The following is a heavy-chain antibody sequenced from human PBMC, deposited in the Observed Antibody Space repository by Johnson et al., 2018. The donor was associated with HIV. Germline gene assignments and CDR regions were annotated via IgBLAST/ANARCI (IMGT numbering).Heavy chain of an antibody. V-gene: IGHV3-30*04. CDR2: ISYDGRNK. D-gene: IGHD3-10*01. J-gene: IGHJ3*02. CDR3: ARDRGGPVRDDAFDI. CDR1: GFTFSSYA. Sequence: QVQLVESGGGVVQPGRSLRLSCAASGFTFSSYAMHWVRQAPGKGLEWVAVISYDGRNKYYADSVKGRFTISRDNAKNSLYLQMNSLRAEDTAVYYCARDRGGPVRDDAFDIWGQGTMVTVSS.